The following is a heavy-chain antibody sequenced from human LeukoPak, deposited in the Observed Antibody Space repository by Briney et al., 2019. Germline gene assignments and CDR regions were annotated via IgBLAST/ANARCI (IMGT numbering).Heavy chain of an antibody. CDR1: GYTFTSYG. CDR3: ARDLWANYYGSGSYYLY. CDR2: INPNSGGT. J-gene: IGHJ4*02. Sequence: ASVKVSCKASGYTFTSYGISWVRQAPGQGLEWMGWINPNSGGTNYAQKFQGRVTMTRDTSISTAYMELSRLRSDDTAVYYCARDLWANYYGSGSYYLYWGQGTLVTVSS. V-gene: IGHV1-2*02. D-gene: IGHD3-10*01.